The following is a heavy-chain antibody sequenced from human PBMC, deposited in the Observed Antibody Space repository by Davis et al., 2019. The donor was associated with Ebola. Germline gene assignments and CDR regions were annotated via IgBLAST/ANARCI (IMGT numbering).Heavy chain of an antibody. J-gene: IGHJ3*01. V-gene: IGHV3-49*04. CDR3: TTGNVDTAFYTG. D-gene: IGHD5-18*01. Sequence: GESLKISCAASGFTFTSYGMHWVRQAPGKGLEWVGFIRSKAYGETTEYAASVKGRFTISRDDSKNTLYLQMNSLKTEDTAVYYCTTGNVDTAFYTGWGQGTMVTVSS. CDR1: GFTFTSYG. CDR2: IRSKAYGETT.